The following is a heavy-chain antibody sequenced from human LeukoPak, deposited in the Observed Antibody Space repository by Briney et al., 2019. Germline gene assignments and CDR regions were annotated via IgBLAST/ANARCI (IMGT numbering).Heavy chain of an antibody. D-gene: IGHD3-22*01. Sequence: GGSLRLSCAAAGFXFSSHSINWVRQAPGKGLEWLSSISSDSSYIYYADSVRGRFTISRDNARNSLYLQMNSLRAEDTAVYYCARPGYDTSGYHYYYYGMDVWGQGTTVTVSS. CDR3: ARPGYDTSGYHYYYYGMDV. J-gene: IGHJ6*02. V-gene: IGHV3-21*01. CDR1: GFXFSSHS. CDR2: ISSDSSYI.